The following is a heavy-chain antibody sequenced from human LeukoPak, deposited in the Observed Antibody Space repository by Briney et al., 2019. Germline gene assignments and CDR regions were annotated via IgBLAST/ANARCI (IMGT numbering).Heavy chain of an antibody. CDR1: GFTFSNAW. Sequence: GGSLRLSCAASGFTFSNAWMSWVRQAPGKGLEWVGRIKSKTDGGTTDYAAPVKGRFTISRDDSKNTLYLQMNSLKTEDTAVYYCTTVKLVAEGYYYYYYMDVWGKGTTVTVS. V-gene: IGHV3-15*01. CDR2: IKSKTDGGTT. CDR3: TTVKLVAEGYYYYYYMDV. D-gene: IGHD6-6*01. J-gene: IGHJ6*03.